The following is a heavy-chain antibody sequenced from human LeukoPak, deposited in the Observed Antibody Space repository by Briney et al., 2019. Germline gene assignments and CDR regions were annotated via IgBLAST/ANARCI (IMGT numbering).Heavy chain of an antibody. J-gene: IGHJ6*03. V-gene: IGHV3-21*01. CDR1: GLSLSSYN. CDR2: ITSSSNYT. D-gene: IGHD2-15*01. Sequence: SGGSLRLFCAASGLSLSSYNMNWVRQTTGKGLEWVSSITSSSNYTFYADSVKGRFTISRDNARNSLYLQMNSLRAEDTAVYYCAKNGDRGAYCSGGSCYPYYYYYIDVWGKGTTVTISS. CDR3: AKNGDRGAYCSGGSCYPYYYYYIDV.